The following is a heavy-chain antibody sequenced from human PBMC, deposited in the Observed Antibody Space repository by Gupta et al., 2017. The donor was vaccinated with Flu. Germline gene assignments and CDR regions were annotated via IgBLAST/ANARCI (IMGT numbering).Heavy chain of an antibody. J-gene: IGHJ4*02. CDR1: TFSTHS. Sequence: TFSTHSMNWVRQAPGKGLEWVSIIRGSGNRAYYADSVKGRFTISRDNSKNTLYLQMNSLRAEDTAVYYCAKGGDGDYFDYWGQATLVTVSS. CDR3: AKGGDGDYFDY. V-gene: IGHV3-23*01. D-gene: IGHD2-21*02. CDR2: IRGSGNRA.